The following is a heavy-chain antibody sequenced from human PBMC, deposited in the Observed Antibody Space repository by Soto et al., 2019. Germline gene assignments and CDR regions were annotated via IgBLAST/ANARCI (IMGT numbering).Heavy chain of an antibody. Sequence: QITLNESGPTLVRPTQTLTLTCTFSGFSLSTSGVGVAWIRQPPGKALEWLALIYWNDDKRYSPSLKSRLTIAKDTSKNQVVLTMTNIDPVDTATYYCAHRLSLTLYSTSGYIFDYWGQGTLVTVSS. V-gene: IGHV2-5*01. CDR1: GFSLSTSGVG. D-gene: IGHD3-9*01. J-gene: IGHJ4*02. CDR2: IYWNDDK. CDR3: AHRLSLTLYSTSGYIFDY.